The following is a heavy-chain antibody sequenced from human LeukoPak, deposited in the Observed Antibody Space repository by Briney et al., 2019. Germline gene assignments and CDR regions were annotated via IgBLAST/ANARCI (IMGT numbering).Heavy chain of an antibody. V-gene: IGHV3-21*01. D-gene: IGHD2-15*01. CDR2: ISSSSSYI. CDR3: ARDGVVVAATSDY. CDR1: GFTFSSYS. Sequence: GGSLRLSCAASGFTFSSYSMNWVRQAPGKGLEWVSSISSSSSYIYYADSVKGRFTISRDNAKNSLYLQMNGLRAEDTAVYYCARDGVVVAATSDYWGQGTLVTVSS. J-gene: IGHJ4*02.